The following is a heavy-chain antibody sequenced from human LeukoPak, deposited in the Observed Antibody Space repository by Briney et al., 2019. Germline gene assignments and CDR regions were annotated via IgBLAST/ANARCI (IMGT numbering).Heavy chain of an antibody. CDR1: ADSVSINSAT. Sequence: SQTLSLTSAISADSVSINSATWNWIRQSPSRGLEWLGRTYYKSKRYNDFAVSVNSRITIYADTSEYQFSLQLKSVTPEDTAVYYCARDSGSYSSSYRFDPWGQGTLVTVSS. D-gene: IGHD6-6*01. CDR3: ARDSGSYSSSYRFDP. CDR2: TYYKSKRYN. V-gene: IGHV6-1*01. J-gene: IGHJ5*02.